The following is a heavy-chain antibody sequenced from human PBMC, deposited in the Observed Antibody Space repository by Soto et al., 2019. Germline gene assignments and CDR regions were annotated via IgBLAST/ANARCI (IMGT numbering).Heavy chain of an antibody. D-gene: IGHD3-3*02. Sequence: PGGSLRLSCAASGFTFSTYGMHWVRQAPGKGLEWVAVISYDGSNKYYADSVKGRFTISRDNSKNTLYLQMNSLRAEDTAVYYCAKGSHFWSGYFYYYYYGMDVWDQGTTVTVSS. J-gene: IGHJ6*02. CDR1: GFTFSTYG. V-gene: IGHV3-30*18. CDR3: AKGSHFWSGYFYYYYYGMDV. CDR2: ISYDGSNK.